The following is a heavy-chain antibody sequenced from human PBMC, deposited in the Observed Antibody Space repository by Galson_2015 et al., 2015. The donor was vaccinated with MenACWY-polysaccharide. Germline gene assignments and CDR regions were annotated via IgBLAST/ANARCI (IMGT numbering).Heavy chain of an antibody. CDR1: HASISSSY. CDR3: ARRSLDNWYFDL. D-gene: IGHD1-1*01. V-gene: IGHV4-4*07. Sequence: SETLSLTCSVSHASISSSYWSWIRQSADKGLEYIGRIHATGSTAYNPSFRGRVAMSVDLPGNQLSLRLASMTASDTAMYYCARRSLDNWYFDLWGRGTLVIVSS. CDR2: IHATGST. J-gene: IGHJ2*01.